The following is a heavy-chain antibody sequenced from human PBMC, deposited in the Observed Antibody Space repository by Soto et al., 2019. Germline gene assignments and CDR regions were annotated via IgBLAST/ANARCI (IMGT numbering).Heavy chain of an antibody. CDR3: ARGGAVAGDPNLQRYYYGMDV. CDR2: ITPVLGIA. V-gene: IGHV1-69*02. J-gene: IGHJ6*02. CDR1: GRTFSSYS. Sequence: QVQLVQSGAEVKKPGSSVKVSCEASGRTFSSYSIIWVRQAPGQGLEWMGRITPVLGIANYAQKFQGRVTITADKSTSTAYMDLSSLTFEDTAVYYCARGGAVAGDPNLQRYYYGMDVWGQGTTATVSS. D-gene: IGHD6-19*01.